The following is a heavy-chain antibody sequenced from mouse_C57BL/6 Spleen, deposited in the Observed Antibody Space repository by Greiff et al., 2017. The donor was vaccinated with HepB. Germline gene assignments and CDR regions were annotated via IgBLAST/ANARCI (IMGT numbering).Heavy chain of an antibody. D-gene: IGHD2-3*01. J-gene: IGHJ3*01. CDR2: IYPSDSET. CDR1: GYTFTSYW. V-gene: IGHV1-61*01. CDR3: ARSGDGYYLAWFAY. Sequence: QVQLQQPGAELVRPGSSVKLSCKASGYTFTSYWMDWVKQRPGQGLEWIGNIYPSDSETHYNQKFKDKATLTVDKSSSTAYMQLSSLTSEDSAVYYCARSGDGYYLAWFAYWGQGTLVTVSA.